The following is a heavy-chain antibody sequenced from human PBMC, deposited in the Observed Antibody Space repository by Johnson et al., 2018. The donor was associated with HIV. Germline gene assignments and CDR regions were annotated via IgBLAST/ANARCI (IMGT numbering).Heavy chain of an antibody. CDR1: GFTFSSYG. J-gene: IGHJ3*02. CDR2: VWYDGSNK. CDR3: AKDRINWGYDAFDI. Sequence: QVQLVESGGGVVQPGRSLRLSCAASGFTFSSYGMHWVRQAPGKGLEWVAGVWYDGSNKYYADSVKGRFTIFRDNSENTMFLQMNRMKAEDTAVYYCAKDRINWGYDAFDIWGQGTMVTVSS. V-gene: IGHV3-33*06. D-gene: IGHD2-15*01.